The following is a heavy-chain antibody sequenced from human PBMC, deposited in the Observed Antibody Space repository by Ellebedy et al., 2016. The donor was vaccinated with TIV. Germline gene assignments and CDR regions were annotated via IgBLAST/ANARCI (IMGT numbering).Heavy chain of an antibody. J-gene: IGHJ4*02. Sequence: SETLSLXCAVYGETLSAYYWTWIRQPPGKGPEWIGEINHFGSTNYNPSLKSRVSISVDASKNEFSLRPSSVTAADTAVYYCATYMVRGLTKFDHWGQGTLVTVSS. CDR1: GETLSAYY. D-gene: IGHD3-10*01. CDR3: ATYMVRGLTKFDH. V-gene: IGHV4-34*08. CDR2: INHFGST.